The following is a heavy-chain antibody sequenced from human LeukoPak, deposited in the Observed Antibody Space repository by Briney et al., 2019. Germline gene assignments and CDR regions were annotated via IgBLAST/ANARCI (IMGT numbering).Heavy chain of an antibody. CDR1: GFTFSSYA. Sequence: QPGGSLRLSCAASGFTFSSYAMSWVRQAPGKGLEWVSAISGSGGSTYYADSVKGRFTISRDNSKNTLYLQMNSLRAVDTAVYYCAKNKIRTPYCSSTSCYAFFDYWGQGTLVTVSS. J-gene: IGHJ4*02. V-gene: IGHV3-23*01. CDR2: ISGSGGST. D-gene: IGHD2-2*01. CDR3: AKNKIRTPYCSSTSCYAFFDY.